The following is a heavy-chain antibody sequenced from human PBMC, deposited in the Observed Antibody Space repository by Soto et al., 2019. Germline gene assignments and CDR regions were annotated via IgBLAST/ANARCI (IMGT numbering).Heavy chain of an antibody. CDR1: GDSFNDYY. CDR2: INPNGGVT. CDR3: ARESGGATATFDYYYFYMDV. J-gene: IGHJ6*03. Sequence: QVQLVQSGAEVRKPGASVTVSCRSSGDSFNDYYIHWVRQASRQGFEWMGWINPNGGVTKYAQKFQGWVSMTRDTSIGTVYMQLSRLRSDDTAVYYCARESGGATATFDYYYFYMDVWGTGTTVTVSS. D-gene: IGHD5-12*01. V-gene: IGHV1-2*04.